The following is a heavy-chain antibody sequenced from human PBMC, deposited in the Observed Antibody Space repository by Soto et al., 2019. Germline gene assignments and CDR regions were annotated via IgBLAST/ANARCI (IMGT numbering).Heavy chain of an antibody. V-gene: IGHV3-33*01. J-gene: IGHJ4*02. CDR2: IWYDGSNK. D-gene: IGHD6-13*01. CDR1: GFTFSSYG. Sequence: SLRLSCAASGFTFSSYGMHWVRQAPGKGLEWVAVIWYDGSNKYYADSVKGRFTISRDNSKNTLYLQMNSLRAEDTAVYYCASTGQYSSSWYWYFDYWGQGTLVTVSS. CDR3: ASTGQYSSSWYWYFDY.